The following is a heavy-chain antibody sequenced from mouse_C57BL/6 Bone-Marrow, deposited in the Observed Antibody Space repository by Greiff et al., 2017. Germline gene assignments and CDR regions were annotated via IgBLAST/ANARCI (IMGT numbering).Heavy chain of an antibody. CDR3: ARERTYYGSSSYDAMDY. CDR1: GYTFTSYG. CDR2: IYPRSGNT. D-gene: IGHD1-1*01. V-gene: IGHV1-81*01. Sequence: VQRVESGAELARPGASVKLSCKASGYTFTSYGISWVKQRTGQGLEWIGEIYPRSGNTYYNEKFKGKATLTADKSSSTAYMELRSLTSEDSAVYFCARERTYYGSSSYDAMDYWGQGTSVTVSS. J-gene: IGHJ4*01.